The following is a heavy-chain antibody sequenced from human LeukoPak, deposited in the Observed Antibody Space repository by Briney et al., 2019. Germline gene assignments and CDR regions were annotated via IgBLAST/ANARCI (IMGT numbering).Heavy chain of an antibody. D-gene: IGHD2-15*01. CDR1: GFTFGTYA. Sequence: GRSLRLSCAASGFTFGTYAMHWVRQAPGKGLEWVSGISWDSGNTHYADSVKGRFTISRDNAKNSLYLQMNSLRVEDTALHYCAKSGQYCSGGSCQNWFDPWGQGTLVTVSS. CDR3: AKSGQYCSGGSCQNWFDP. CDR2: ISWDSGNT. J-gene: IGHJ5*02. V-gene: IGHV3-9*01.